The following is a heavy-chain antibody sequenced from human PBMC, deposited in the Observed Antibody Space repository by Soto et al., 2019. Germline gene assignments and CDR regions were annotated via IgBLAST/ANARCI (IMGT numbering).Heavy chain of an antibody. Sequence: EVQLVESGGGLVKPGGSLRVSCEASGFTFTSYDMHWVRQAPGKGLEWVSTITRRSDIYYADSVKGRFTISRDNAKNSMSLQMNSLRAEDTAVYYCAREETAWPLAYGLDVWGQGTTVTVSS. CDR1: GFTFTSYD. CDR2: ITRRSDI. CDR3: AREETAWPLAYGLDV. J-gene: IGHJ6*02. D-gene: IGHD2-21*02. V-gene: IGHV3-21*01.